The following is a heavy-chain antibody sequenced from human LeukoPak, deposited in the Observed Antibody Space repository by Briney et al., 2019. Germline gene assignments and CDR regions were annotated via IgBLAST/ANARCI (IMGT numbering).Heavy chain of an antibody. CDR2: ISSSSSYI. V-gene: IGHV3-21*01. CDR1: GFTFSSYS. Sequence: WGSLRLSCAASGFTFSSYSMNWVRQAPGKGLEWVSSISSSSSYIYYADSVKGRFTISRDNAKNSLYLQMNSLRAEDTAVYYCATESGPWYDSSGYLDYWGQGTLVTVSS. D-gene: IGHD3-22*01. J-gene: IGHJ4*02. CDR3: ATESGPWYDSSGYLDY.